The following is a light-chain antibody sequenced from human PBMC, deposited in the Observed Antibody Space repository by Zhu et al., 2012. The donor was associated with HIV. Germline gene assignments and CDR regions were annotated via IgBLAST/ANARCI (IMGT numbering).Light chain of an antibody. Sequence: EVLLTQSPDTLSLSPGDRATLACRASQSVSRNYVIWYQQKPGQAPRPLIYGASDRASGVPDRFSGSGSGTDFTLTISRLEPEDFAVYYCHQYDKSWTFGQGTRVEIK. CDR3: HQYDKSWT. CDR2: GAS. CDR1: QSVSRNY. V-gene: IGKV3-20*01. J-gene: IGKJ1*01.